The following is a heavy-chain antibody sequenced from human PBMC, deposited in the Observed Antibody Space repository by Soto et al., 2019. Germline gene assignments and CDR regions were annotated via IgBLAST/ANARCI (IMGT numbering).Heavy chain of an antibody. Sequence: QVQLVESGGGLVKPGGSLRLSCAASGFTFSDYYMTWIRQAPGKGLECISYISKSASTIKYAESVKGRFTISRDNARNSLALQMNSLRAEDTAVYYCARVGCSGNFCYDGLDVWGQGIAVTVSS. D-gene: IGHD3-22*01. CDR2: ISKSASTI. CDR1: GFTFSDYY. V-gene: IGHV3-11*01. J-gene: IGHJ6*02. CDR3: ARVGCSGNFCYDGLDV.